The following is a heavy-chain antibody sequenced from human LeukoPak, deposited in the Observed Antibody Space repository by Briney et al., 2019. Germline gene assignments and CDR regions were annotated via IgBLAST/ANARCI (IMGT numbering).Heavy chain of an antibody. Sequence: PGGSLRLSCAASGFTFSSYEMNRVRQAPGKGLEWVSYISSSGSTIYYADSVKGRFTISRDNAKNSLYLQMNSLRAEDTAVYYCARTPFTMVRGVPSVFFDYWGQGTLVTVSS. V-gene: IGHV3-48*03. CDR1: GFTFSSYE. CDR2: ISSSGSTI. CDR3: ARTPFTMVRGVPSVFFDY. J-gene: IGHJ4*02. D-gene: IGHD3-10*01.